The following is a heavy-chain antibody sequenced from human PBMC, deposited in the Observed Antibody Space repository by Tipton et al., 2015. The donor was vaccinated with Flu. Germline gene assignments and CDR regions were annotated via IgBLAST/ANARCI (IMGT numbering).Heavy chain of an antibody. V-gene: IGHV3-7*01. CDR3: VRKGFGDY. D-gene: IGHD3-10*01. CDR1: GFTFSDYW. Sequence: SLRLSCAASGFTFSDYWMAWVRQAPGKGLEWVANIKQDESERYYVASVKGRFTIFRDNAKNSLFLQMNSLRADDTAVYYCVRKGFGDYWGQGILVTVSS. J-gene: IGHJ4*02. CDR2: IKQDESER.